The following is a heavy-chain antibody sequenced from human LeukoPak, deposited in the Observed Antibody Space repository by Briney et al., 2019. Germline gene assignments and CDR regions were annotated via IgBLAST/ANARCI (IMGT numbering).Heavy chain of an antibody. D-gene: IGHD3-3*01. J-gene: IGHJ4*02. Sequence: GESLKISCKGSGYSFTSYWIGWVRQMPGKGLEWMGIIHPGDSDTRYSPSFQGQVTISADKSISTAYLQWSSLKASDTAMYYCARGRSRYYDFWSGYYPFDYWGQGTLVTVSS. CDR2: IHPGDSDT. CDR3: ARGRSRYYDFWSGYYPFDY. CDR1: GYSFTSYW. V-gene: IGHV5-51*01.